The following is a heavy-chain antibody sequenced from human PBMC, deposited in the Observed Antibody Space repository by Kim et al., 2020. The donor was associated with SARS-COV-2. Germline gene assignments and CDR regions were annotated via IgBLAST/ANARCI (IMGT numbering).Heavy chain of an antibody. CDR3: ARGPDDILTQYI. CDR2: IYSGGST. Sequence: GGSLRLSCAASGFTVSSNYMSWVRQAPGKGLEWVSVIYSGGSTYYADSVKGRFTISRDNSKNTLYLQMNSLRAEDTAVYYCARGPDDILTQYIWGQGTMVTVSS. J-gene: IGHJ3*02. CDR1: GFTVSSNY. V-gene: IGHV3-53*01. D-gene: IGHD3-9*01.